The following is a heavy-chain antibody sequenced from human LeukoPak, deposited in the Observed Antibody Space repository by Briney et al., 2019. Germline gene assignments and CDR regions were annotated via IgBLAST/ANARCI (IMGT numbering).Heavy chain of an antibody. D-gene: IGHD2-2*01. V-gene: IGHV3-11*04. CDR3: AKWAVYCSSTSCQYYYYYYMDV. CDR2: ISSSGSTI. J-gene: IGHJ6*03. CDR1: GFTFSDYY. Sequence: GGSLRLSCAASGFTFSDYYMSWIRQAPGKGLEWVSYISSSGSTIYYADSVKGRFTISRDNAKNSLYLQMNSLRAEDTAVYYCAKWAVYCSSTSCQYYYYYYMDVWGKGTTVTISS.